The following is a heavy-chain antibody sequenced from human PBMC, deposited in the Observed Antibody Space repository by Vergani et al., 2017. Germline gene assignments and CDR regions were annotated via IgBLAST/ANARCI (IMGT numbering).Heavy chain of an antibody. CDR3: AKTVEPAANPIQYFYYYGMDV. Sequence: QVQLVESGGGVFQPGGSLRLSCAASGFTFSNYGMHWVRQAPGKGLEWVAFIRFDGTNKYYADSVKGRFTISRDNSKITLYLQMNSLRAEDTAVYYCAKTVEPAANPIQYFYYYGMDVWGQGTTVTVSS. D-gene: IGHD2-2*01. J-gene: IGHJ6*02. V-gene: IGHV3-30*02. CDR2: IRFDGTNK. CDR1: GFTFSNYG.